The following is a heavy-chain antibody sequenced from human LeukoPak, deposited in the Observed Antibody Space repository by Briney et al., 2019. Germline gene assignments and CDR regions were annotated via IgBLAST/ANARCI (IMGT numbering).Heavy chain of an antibody. V-gene: IGHV3-21*01. Sequence: PGGSLRLSCAASGFTVSSNYMSWVRQAPGKGLEWVSSISGNTSYIYYADSVKGRFTISRDNAKNSLYLQMNSLSAEDTAMYYCAREEMGGTTRSGALTWGQGTLVTVSS. CDR2: ISGNTSYI. CDR3: AREEMGGTTRSGALT. D-gene: IGHD1-14*01. CDR1: GFTVSSNY. J-gene: IGHJ5*02.